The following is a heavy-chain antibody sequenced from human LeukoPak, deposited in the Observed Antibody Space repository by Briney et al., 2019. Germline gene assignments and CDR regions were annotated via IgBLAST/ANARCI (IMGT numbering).Heavy chain of an antibody. V-gene: IGHV4-59*01. Sequence: PETLSLTCTVSGGSISNYYWSWIRQPPGKGLVWIGFIYYTGSTKYNPSFKSRVTISADTSKNQFSLKLTSVTAADTAEYYCARYAMAGYYFDYWGQGTLVTVSS. D-gene: IGHD2-8*01. CDR3: ARYAMAGYYFDY. CDR2: IYYTGST. J-gene: IGHJ4*02. CDR1: GGSISNYY.